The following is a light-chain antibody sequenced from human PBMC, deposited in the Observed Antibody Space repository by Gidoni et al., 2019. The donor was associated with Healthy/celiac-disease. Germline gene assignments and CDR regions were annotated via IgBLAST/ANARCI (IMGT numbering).Light chain of an antibody. CDR3: QQYGSSPRT. CDR2: GAS. Sequence: EIVLTQSPGTLSLSPGERATLSCRASQSVSSSSLAWYQQKPGQAPRLLIYGASSRATGIPDRFSGSGSGTDFTLTISRLEPEDFAVYYCQQYGSSPRTFXQXTKVEIK. J-gene: IGKJ1*01. V-gene: IGKV3-20*01. CDR1: QSVSSSS.